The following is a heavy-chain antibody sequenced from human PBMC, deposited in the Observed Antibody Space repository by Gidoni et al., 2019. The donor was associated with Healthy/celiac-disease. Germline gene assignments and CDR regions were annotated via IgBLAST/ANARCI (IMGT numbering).Heavy chain of an antibody. CDR2: INHSGST. CDR1: GGSFSGYY. D-gene: IGHD3-22*01. CDR3: ARRKNYYDSSGYHNWFDP. Sequence: QVQLQQWGAGLLKPSETLSLTCAVYGGSFSGYYWSWIRQPPGKGLEWIGAINHSGSTNYNPSLKSRVTISVDTSKNQFSLKLSSVTAADTAVYYCARRKNYYDSSGYHNWFDPWGQGTLVTVSS. V-gene: IGHV4-34*01. J-gene: IGHJ5*02.